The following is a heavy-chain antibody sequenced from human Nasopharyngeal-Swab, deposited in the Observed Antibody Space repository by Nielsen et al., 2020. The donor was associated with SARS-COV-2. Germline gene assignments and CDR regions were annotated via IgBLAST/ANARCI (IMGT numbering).Heavy chain of an antibody. J-gene: IGHJ6*02. CDR2: INSDGRTT. CDR3: AGGAAGMDV. D-gene: IGHD6-25*01. V-gene: IGHV3-74*01. Sequence: VRQMPGKGLLSVAHINSDGRTTIYADAVKGRFTISRDRAKNALYLQMDSLRGEDTAVYYCAGGAAGMDVWGQGITVTVSS.